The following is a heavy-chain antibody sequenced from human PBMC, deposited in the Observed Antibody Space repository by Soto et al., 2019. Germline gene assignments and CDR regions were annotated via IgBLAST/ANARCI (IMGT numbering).Heavy chain of an antibody. CDR3: ARGVMAIWQLVQKNVNYYYYYGMDV. D-gene: IGHD6-6*01. V-gene: IGHV4-34*01. Sequence: SETLSLTCAVYGGSFSGYYWSWIRQPPGKGLEWIGEINHSGSTNHNPSLKSRVTISVDTSKNQFSLKLSSVTAADTAVYYCARGVMAIWQLVQKNVNYYYYYGMDVWGQGTTVTVSS. CDR2: INHSGST. J-gene: IGHJ6*02. CDR1: GGSFSGYY.